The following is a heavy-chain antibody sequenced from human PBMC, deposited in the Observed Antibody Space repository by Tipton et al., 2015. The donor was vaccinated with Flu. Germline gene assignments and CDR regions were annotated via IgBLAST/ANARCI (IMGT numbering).Heavy chain of an antibody. CDR1: GASISSESYY. J-gene: IGHJ4*02. Sequence: LRLSCTVSGASISSESYYWGWIRQPPGKGLEWIGNIYHSGSTYYNPSLKSRVTISVDTSKNQFSLRLSSVTAADTAVYYCARGGVLWCPRDWGQGTLVTVSS. CDR2: IYHSGST. V-gene: IGHV4-39*07. D-gene: IGHD4/OR15-4a*01. CDR3: ARGGVLWCPRD.